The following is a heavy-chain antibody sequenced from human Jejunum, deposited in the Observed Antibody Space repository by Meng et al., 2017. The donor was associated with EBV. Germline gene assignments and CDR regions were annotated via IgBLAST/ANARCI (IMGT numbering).Heavy chain of an antibody. J-gene: IGHJ5*02. CDR3: ARRGGEGWFDP. Sequence: QLQLQESGPGLVKPSETLSLTCTVSGGSISSSSYHWGWIRQPPGKGLEWIGSIYYSGSTYYNPSLKSRVTISVDTSKNQFSPKLSSVTAADTAVYYCARRGGEGWFDPWGQGTLVTVSS. D-gene: IGHD3-10*01. CDR2: IYYSGST. V-gene: IGHV4-39*01. CDR1: GGSISSSSYH.